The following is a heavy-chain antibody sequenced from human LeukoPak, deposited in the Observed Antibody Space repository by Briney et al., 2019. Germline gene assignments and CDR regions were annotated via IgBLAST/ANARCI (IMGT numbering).Heavy chain of an antibody. J-gene: IGHJ4*02. D-gene: IGHD6-13*01. CDR3: ARRIAAAGTYFDY. CDR2: IYPGDSDT. CDR1: GYSFTSYW. V-gene: IGHV5-51*01. Sequence: PGESLKISCKGSGYSFTSYWIGWVRQMPGKGLEWMGIIYPGDSDTRYSPSFQGQVTISADKSISTAYLQWSSLKASDTAMYYCARRIAAAGTYFDYWGQGTLVTVSA.